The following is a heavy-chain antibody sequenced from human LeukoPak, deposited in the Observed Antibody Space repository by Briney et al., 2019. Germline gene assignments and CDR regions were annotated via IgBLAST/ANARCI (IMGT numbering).Heavy chain of an antibody. V-gene: IGHV3-11*01. D-gene: IGHD4-17*01. CDR3: ARDDDLGEPMDV. J-gene: IGHJ6*02. CDR2: ISSSGSTI. Sequence: GGSLRLSCAASGFTFSDYYMSWLRQALGKGLEWVSYISSSGSTIYYADSVKGRFTISRDNAKNSLYLQMNSLRAEDTAVYYCARDDDLGEPMDVWGQGTTVTVSS. CDR1: GFTFSDYY.